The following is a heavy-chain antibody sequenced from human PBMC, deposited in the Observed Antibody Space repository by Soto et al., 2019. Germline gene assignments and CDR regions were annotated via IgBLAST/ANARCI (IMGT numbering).Heavy chain of an antibody. CDR1: GFRFSDYP. J-gene: IGHJ6*02. CDR3: VRGTPTPGLDI. CDR2: ISRRGTST. V-gene: IGHV3-7*03. Sequence: SLRLSCVGSGFRFSDYPLNWVRQAPGQGLEWVANISRRGTSTNYVDSVRGRFSTSRDSTRNSLYLNMDSLRVEDTATYYCVRGTPTPGLDIWGRGTTVTVSS. D-gene: IGHD1-1*01.